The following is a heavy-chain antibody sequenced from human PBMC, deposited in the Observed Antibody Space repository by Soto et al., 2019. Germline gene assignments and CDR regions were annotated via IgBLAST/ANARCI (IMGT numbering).Heavy chain of an antibody. Sequence: QVQLQESGPGLVKPSQTLSLTCAVSGGSVSSDGYYWHWIRQHPGKGPEWIGYIHFTGRSYYKPSLQRRITMSVDTSTNHVFLRLRSVTAADTAVYYCARDRWGYSIDYWGQGTLVTVSS. D-gene: IGHD5-18*01. CDR2: IHFTGRS. V-gene: IGHV4-31*11. CDR3: ARDRWGYSIDY. J-gene: IGHJ4*02. CDR1: GGSVSSDGYY.